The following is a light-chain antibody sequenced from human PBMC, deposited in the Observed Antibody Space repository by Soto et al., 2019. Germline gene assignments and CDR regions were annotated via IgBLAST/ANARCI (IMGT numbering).Light chain of an antibody. CDR3: HQYGSSPLYT. CDR2: GAS. Sequence: EIVLTQSPGTLSLSPGERATLSCRASQSVSSSYLAWYQQKPGQAPRLLIYGASSRATGIPDRFSGSGSGTDFTLIISRLEPEDFAVYYCHQYGSSPLYTLGQGTKLEIK. CDR1: QSVSSSY. J-gene: IGKJ2*01. V-gene: IGKV3-20*01.